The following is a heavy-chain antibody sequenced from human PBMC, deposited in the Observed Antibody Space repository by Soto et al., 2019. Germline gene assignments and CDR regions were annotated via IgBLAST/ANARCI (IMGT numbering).Heavy chain of an antibody. D-gene: IGHD2-2*01. CDR1: GYTFTSYG. CDR2: INAGNGNT. CDR3: AIEGTSQYGMDV. Sequence: AASVKVSCKASGYTFTSYGIRWVRQAPGQRLEWMGWINAGNGNTKYSQKFQGRVTITRDTSASTAYMELSSLRSEDTAVYYCAIEGTSQYGMDVWGQGTTVTVSS. V-gene: IGHV1-3*01. J-gene: IGHJ6*02.